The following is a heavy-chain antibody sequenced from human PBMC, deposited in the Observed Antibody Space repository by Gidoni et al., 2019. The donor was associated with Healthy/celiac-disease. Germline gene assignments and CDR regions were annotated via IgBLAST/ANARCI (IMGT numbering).Heavy chain of an antibody. D-gene: IGHD3-9*01. J-gene: IGHJ4*02. V-gene: IGHV3-23*01. CDR2: ISGSGGST. CDR1: GFTFSSYA. CDR3: AKGAYDILTGYLVDY. Sequence: EVQLLESGGGLVQPGGSLRLSCAASGFTFSSYAMSWVRQAPGKGLVGVSAISGSGGSTYYADSVKGRFTISRDNSKNTLYLQMNSLRAEDTAVYYCAKGAYDILTGYLVDYWGQGTLVTVSS.